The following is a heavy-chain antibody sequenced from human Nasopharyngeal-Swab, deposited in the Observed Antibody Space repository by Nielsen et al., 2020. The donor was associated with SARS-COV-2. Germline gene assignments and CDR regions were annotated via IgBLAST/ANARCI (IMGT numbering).Heavy chain of an antibody. V-gene: IGHV5-51*01. Sequence: GGSLRLSCKGSGYSFTSYWIAWVRQMPGKGLEWMGIIYPRDSDTIYSPSFQGQVTISADKSIRTAYLQWSSLKASDTAMYYCVRPEGVATSFKYYFQYGMDVWGQGTMVTVPS. D-gene: IGHD5-12*01. J-gene: IGHJ6*02. CDR3: VRPEGVATSFKYYFQYGMDV. CDR1: GYSFTSYW. CDR2: IYPRDSDT.